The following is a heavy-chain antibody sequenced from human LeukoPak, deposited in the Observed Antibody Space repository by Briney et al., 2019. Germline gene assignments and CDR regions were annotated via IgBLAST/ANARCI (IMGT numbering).Heavy chain of an antibody. CDR2: IGTAGDT. J-gene: IGHJ3*02. D-gene: IGHD2-15*01. CDR1: GFTFSSYD. Sequence: GGSLRLSCAASGFTFSSYDMHWVRQATGKGLEWVSAIGTAGDTYYPGSVKGRFTISRENAKNSLYLQMNSLRAEDTALYYCAKGAGYCSGGSCATHDAFDIWGQGTMVTVSS. V-gene: IGHV3-13*01. CDR3: AKGAGYCSGGSCATHDAFDI.